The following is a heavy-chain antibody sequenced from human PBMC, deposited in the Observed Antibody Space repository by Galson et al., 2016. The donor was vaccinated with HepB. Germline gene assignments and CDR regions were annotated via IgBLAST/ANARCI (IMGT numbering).Heavy chain of an antibody. J-gene: IGHJ3*02. V-gene: IGHV3-23*01. CDR3: AKDQDDSGYRENAFDI. D-gene: IGHD3-22*01. CDR1: QFTFRRYA. CDR2: ISGSGDST. Sequence: SLRLSCAASQFTFRRYAMSWVRQAPGKGLEWVSSISGSGDSTYYADSVKGRFTISRDNSKNTLYLQMSSLRAKDTAMYYCAKDQDDSGYRENAFDIWGQGTMVTVSS.